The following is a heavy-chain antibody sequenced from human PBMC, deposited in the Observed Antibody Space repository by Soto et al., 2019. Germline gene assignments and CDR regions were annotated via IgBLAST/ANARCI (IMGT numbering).Heavy chain of an antibody. CDR2: MNRDGTNI. CDR1: EFTFNVYW. J-gene: IGHJ3*02. CDR3: VRDRGPPDAFDI. Sequence: EVQLVESGGGLVQPGGSLRLSCAASEFTFNVYWVHWVRQAPGKGRVWVAHMNRDGTNINYADSVKGRFTISRDHAKNALYLQMNSLRVEDTAVYYCVRDRGPPDAFDIWGQGTVVTVSA. V-gene: IGHV3-74*01.